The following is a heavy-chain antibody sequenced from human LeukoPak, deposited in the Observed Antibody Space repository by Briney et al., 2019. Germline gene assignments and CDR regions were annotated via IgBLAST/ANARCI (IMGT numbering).Heavy chain of an antibody. CDR2: IIPILGIA. J-gene: IGHJ4*02. CDR1: GYTFTSYD. Sequence: AASVKVSCKASGYTFTSYDINWVRQAPGQGLEWMGRIIPILGIANYAQKFQGRVTITADKSTSTAYMELSSLRSEDTAVYYCARDPTVFGVVTRDYWGQGTLVTVSS. D-gene: IGHD3-3*01. V-gene: IGHV1-69*04. CDR3: ARDPTVFGVVTRDY.